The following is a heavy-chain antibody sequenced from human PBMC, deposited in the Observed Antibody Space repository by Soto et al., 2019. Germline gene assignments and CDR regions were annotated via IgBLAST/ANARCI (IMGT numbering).Heavy chain of an antibody. CDR2: ISHISTTI. D-gene: IGHD3-3*01. CDR1: RFTFSSSG. J-gene: IGHJ5*01. CDR3: ARESWSASGPALDS. V-gene: IGHV3-48*02. Sequence: PGGSLRLSCAASRFTFSSSGMNWVRQAPGKGLEWVSYISHISTTIYYADSVKGRFTISSDNAKNALYLQMNGLRDDDTAVYYCARESWSASGPALDSWGPGTLVTVSS.